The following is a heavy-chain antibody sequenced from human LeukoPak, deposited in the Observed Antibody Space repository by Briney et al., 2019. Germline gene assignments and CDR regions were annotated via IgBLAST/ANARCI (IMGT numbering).Heavy chain of an antibody. J-gene: IGHJ4*02. D-gene: IGHD1-26*01. CDR2: INPNSGDT. V-gene: IGHV1-2*02. Sequence: GASVKVSCKASGYTLPDYYMHWVRQAPGQGLEWMGWINPNSGDTNYAQKFQGRVTMTRDTSISTAYMELSRLTSDDTAIYYCARDWRGSYFPDFWGQGTLVTVSS. CDR3: ARDWRGSYFPDF. CDR1: GYTLPDYY.